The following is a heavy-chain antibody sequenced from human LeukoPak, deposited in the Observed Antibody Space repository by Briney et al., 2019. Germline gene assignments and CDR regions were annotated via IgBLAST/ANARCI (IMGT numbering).Heavy chain of an antibody. D-gene: IGHD3-3*01. J-gene: IGHJ3*02. V-gene: IGHV3-30*03. CDR1: GFTFSSYG. CDR2: ISYDGSNK. CDR3: ARDGGRSDAFDI. Sequence: GGSLRLSCAASGFTFSSYGMHWVRQAPGKGLEWVAVISYDGSNKYYADSVKGRFTISRDNSKNTLYLQMNSLRAEDTAVYYCARDGGRSDAFDIWGQGTMVTVSS.